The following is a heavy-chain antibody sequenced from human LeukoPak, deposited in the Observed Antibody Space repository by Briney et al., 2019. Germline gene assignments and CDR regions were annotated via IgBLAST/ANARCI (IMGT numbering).Heavy chain of an antibody. CDR2: IKQDGSEK. CDR3: AILATRGPKDC. V-gene: IGHV3-7*01. J-gene: IGHJ4*02. CDR1: GFTFSTYW. D-gene: IGHD1-26*01. Sequence: GGSLRLSCAASGFTFSTYWMSWVRQAPGKGLEWVANIKQDGSEKYYGDSVKGRFTISRDNARNSLYLQMNTLRVEDTAVYYCAILATRGPKDCWGQGTLVTVSS.